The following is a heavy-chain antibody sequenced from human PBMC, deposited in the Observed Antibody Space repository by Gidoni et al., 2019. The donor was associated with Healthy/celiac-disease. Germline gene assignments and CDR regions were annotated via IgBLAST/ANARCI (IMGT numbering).Heavy chain of an antibody. J-gene: IGHJ5*02. D-gene: IGHD4-17*01. CDR2: ISSSSSYT. CDR3: ARVVVQKGVTTVTTSAWFDP. Sequence: QVQLVESGGGLVKPGGSLRLSCAASGFTFSDYYMSWIGQAPGKGLEWVSYISSSSSYTNYEDSVKGRFTISRDNAKNSLYLQMNSLRAEDTAVYYCARVVVQKGVTTVTTSAWFDPWGQGTLVTVSS. V-gene: IGHV3-11*05. CDR1: GFTFSDYY.